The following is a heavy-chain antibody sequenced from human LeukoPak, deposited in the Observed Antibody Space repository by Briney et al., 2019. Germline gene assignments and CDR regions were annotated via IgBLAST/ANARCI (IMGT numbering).Heavy chain of an antibody. J-gene: IGHJ4*02. V-gene: IGHV4-30-4*01. CDR1: GGSISSDDYY. Sequence: SQTLSLTCSVSGGSISSDDYYWSWIRQPPGKGLEWIGSIFYSGSTYYNPSLKSRVTISIDTSKNQFSLKLSSVTAADTAVYYCGRVRASCSGGNCFQLDFWGQGTLVTVSS. CDR3: GRVRASCSGGNCFQLDF. D-gene: IGHD2-15*01. CDR2: IFYSGST.